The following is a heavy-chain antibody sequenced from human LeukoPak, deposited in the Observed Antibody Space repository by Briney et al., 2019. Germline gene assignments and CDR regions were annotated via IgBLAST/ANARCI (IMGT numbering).Heavy chain of an antibody. D-gene: IGHD3-22*01. CDR1: GFTFDDYA. Sequence: PGGSLRLSCAASGFTFDDYAMHWVRQAPGKGLEWVSGISWNSGSIGYADSVKGRFTISRDTAKNSLYLQMNSLRDEDTAVYYCARGGSGYGDYSYFYGMDVWGQGTTVTVSS. CDR3: ARGGSGYGDYSYFYGMDV. J-gene: IGHJ6*02. V-gene: IGHV3-9*01. CDR2: ISWNSGSI.